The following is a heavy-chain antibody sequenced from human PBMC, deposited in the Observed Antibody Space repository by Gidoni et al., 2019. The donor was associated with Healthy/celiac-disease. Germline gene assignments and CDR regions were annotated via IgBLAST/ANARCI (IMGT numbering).Heavy chain of an antibody. Sequence: QVQLQESGPGLVKPSQTLSLPCTVSGGSICSGGYYWSWIRQHPGKCFEWIGYIYYSGSTYYNPSLKSRVTISVDTSKNQFALKLSSVAAADTAVYYCARVSDYEGAFDIWGQGTMVTVSS. J-gene: IGHJ3*02. D-gene: IGHD5-12*01. CDR3: ARVSDYEGAFDI. CDR1: GGSICSGGYY. CDR2: IYYSGST. V-gene: IGHV4-31*03.